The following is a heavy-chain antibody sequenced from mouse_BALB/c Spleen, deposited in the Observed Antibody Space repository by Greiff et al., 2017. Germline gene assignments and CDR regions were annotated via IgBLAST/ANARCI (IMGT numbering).Heavy chain of an antibody. Sequence: VQLQQSGAELVKPGASVKLSCTASGFNIKDTYMHWVKQRPEQGLEWIGRIDPANGNTKYDPKFQGKATITADTSSNTAYLQLSSLTSEDTAVYYCAPYVWFAYWGQGTLVTVSA. J-gene: IGHJ3*01. CDR1: GFNIKDTY. V-gene: IGHV14-3*02. CDR2: IDPANGNT. CDR3: APYVWFAY. D-gene: IGHD1-1*01.